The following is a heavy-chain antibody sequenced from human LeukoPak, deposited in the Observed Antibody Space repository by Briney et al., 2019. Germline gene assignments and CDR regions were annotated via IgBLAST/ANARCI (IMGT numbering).Heavy chain of an antibody. CDR3: ARHRGARLSPIDY. J-gene: IGHJ4*02. CDR2: INYSGSS. V-gene: IGHV4-34*01. Sequence: SETLSLTCAVYGGSFSGYHWSWIRQPPGKGLEWIGEINYSGSSNYNPSLKSRVSISIDTSKNQFSLNLSSVTAADTAVYYCARHRGARLSPIDYWGQGTLVTVSS. CDR1: GGSFSGYH. D-gene: IGHD3-16*02.